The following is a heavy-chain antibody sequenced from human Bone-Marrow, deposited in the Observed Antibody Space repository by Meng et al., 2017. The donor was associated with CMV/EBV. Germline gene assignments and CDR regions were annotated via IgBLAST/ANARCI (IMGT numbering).Heavy chain of an antibody. CDR1: GFTFSSYW. D-gene: IGHD3-16*01. Sequence: GESLKISCAASGFTFSSYWMSWVRQAPGKGLEWVANIKQDGSEKYYVDSVKGRFTISRDNARNSLYLQMDSLRAEDTAVYYCVWGGWFFNSWGQGTRVTGSS. J-gene: IGHJ5*02. CDR3: VWGGWFFNS. V-gene: IGHV3-7*01. CDR2: IKQDGSEK.